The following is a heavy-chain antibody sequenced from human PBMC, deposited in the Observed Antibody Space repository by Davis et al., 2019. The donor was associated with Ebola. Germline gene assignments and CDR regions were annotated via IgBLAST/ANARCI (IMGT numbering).Heavy chain of an antibody. CDR2: SSYSGST. CDR1: GGSIIPYY. J-gene: IGHJ4*02. V-gene: IGHV4-4*07. Sequence: SETLSLTCIVSGGSIIPYYWSWIRQPAGRGLEWIGRSSYSGSTTYNPSLESRVTMSVDRSKNQFSLRLTSVTAADTAVYFCARGQESSYTVKWARFDSWGQGTLVTVSS. D-gene: IGHD1-26*01. CDR3: ARGQESSYTVKWARFDS.